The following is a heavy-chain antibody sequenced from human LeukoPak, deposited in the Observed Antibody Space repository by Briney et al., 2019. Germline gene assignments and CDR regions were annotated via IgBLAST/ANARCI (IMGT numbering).Heavy chain of an antibody. D-gene: IGHD6-19*01. V-gene: IGHV1-18*01. Sequence: ASVKVSCKASGYTFTSYGISWVRQAPGQGLEWMGWISAYNGNTNYAQKLQGRVTMTTGTSTSTAYMELRSLRSDDTAVYYCARVRETGYSSGWLDYWGQGTLVTVSS. CDR2: ISAYNGNT. CDR1: GYTFTSYG. CDR3: ARVRETGYSSGWLDY. J-gene: IGHJ4*02.